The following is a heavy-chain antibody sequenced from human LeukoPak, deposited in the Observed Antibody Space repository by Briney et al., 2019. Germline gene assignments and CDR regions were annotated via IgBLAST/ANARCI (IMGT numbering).Heavy chain of an antibody. D-gene: IGHD3-10*01. CDR1: GYTLTELS. CDR3: ATVVLLWFGEPRGNWVDP. CDR2: FDPEDGET. J-gene: IGHJ5*02. V-gene: IGHV1-24*01. Sequence: ASVKVSCKVSGYTLTELSMHWVRQAPGKGLEWMGGFDPEDGETIYAQKFQGRVTMTEDTSTDTAYMELSSLRSEDTAVYYCATVVLLWFGEPRGNWVDPWGQGTLVTVSS.